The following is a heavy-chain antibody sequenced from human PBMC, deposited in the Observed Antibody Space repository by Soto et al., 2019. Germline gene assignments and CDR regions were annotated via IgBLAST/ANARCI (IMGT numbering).Heavy chain of an antibody. CDR1: GFTFSHYE. V-gene: IGHV3-48*03. CDR3: VRGRDMAGTTVPLDY. J-gene: IGHJ4*02. Sequence: PGGSLRLSCAASGFTFSHYEMIWVRKSTGKGLEWVSYIDSSGTTIYYADSVRGRLIISRDNAKNSLFLQMNNLRAEDTAVYYCVRGRDMAGTTVPLDYWGRGTLVTVSS. CDR2: IDSSGTTI. D-gene: IGHD1-7*01.